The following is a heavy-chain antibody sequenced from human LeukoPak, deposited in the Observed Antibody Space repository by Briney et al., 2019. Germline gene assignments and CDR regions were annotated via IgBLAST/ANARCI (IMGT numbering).Heavy chain of an antibody. CDR1: GGPLSSYY. CDR3: ARSSSGGPGSFYY. V-gene: IGHV4-59*12. J-gene: IGHJ4*02. CDR2: IYYSGST. Sequence: SETLSLTCTVSGGPLSSYYWSWIRQPPGKGLEWSGYIYYSGSTNYNPSLKSRSTMSVDTSKNQFSLKLSSGTAADTAVYYCARSSSGGPGSFYYWGQGTLVTVSS. D-gene: IGHD3-22*01.